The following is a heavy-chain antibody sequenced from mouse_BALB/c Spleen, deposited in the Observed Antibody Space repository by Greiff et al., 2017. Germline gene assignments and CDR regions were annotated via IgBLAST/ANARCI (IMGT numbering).Heavy chain of an antibody. CDR2: ISSGGST. CDR1: GFTFSSYA. J-gene: IGHJ3*01. Sequence: EVKLVESGGGLVQPGGSLKLSCAASGFTFSSYAMSWVRQTPEKRLEWVASISSGGSTYYPDSVKGRFTISRDNARNILYLQMSSLRSEDTAMYYCARGYGSSYVGFAYWGQGTLVTVSA. D-gene: IGHD1-1*01. V-gene: IGHV5-6-5*01. CDR3: ARGYGSSYVGFAY.